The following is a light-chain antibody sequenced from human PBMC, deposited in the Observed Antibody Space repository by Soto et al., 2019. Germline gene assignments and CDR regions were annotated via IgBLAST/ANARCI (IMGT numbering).Light chain of an antibody. CDR1: QNINND. V-gene: IGKV1-39*01. CDR3: QQSFNSPRT. Sequence: DIQMTQSPPSLSASAGDRVSITCRTSQNINNDLNWYQQKPGKAPNLLIYATSTLQTGVPSRFSGSGSGTDFILTISSLQPEDFATYYCQQSFNSPRTFGQGTKVE. J-gene: IGKJ1*01. CDR2: ATS.